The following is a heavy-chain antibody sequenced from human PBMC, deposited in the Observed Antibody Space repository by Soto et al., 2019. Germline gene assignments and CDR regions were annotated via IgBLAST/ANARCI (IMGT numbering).Heavy chain of an antibody. CDR2: INVYKGST. D-gene: IGHD1-26*01. Sequence: QVQLVQSGPEPKKPGASVTVSCQAFGNAFSGHGISWVRQAPGQGLEWMGWINVYKGSTNYARKFQDRVTMTTDTSARTVYMALRSLTSDDTAVYYCGRDGDEWAQRYLDYWGQGTLVTVSS. J-gene: IGHJ4*02. CDR1: GNAFSGHG. V-gene: IGHV1-18*01. CDR3: GRDGDEWAQRYLDY.